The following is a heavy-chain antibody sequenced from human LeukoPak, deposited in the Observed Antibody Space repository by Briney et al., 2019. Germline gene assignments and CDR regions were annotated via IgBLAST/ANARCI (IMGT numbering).Heavy chain of an antibody. J-gene: IGHJ4*02. CDR2: IYYSGST. D-gene: IGHD3-10*01. CDR3: ASLDYYGSGSHGDY. Sequence: SETLSLTCTVSGGSISSYYWSWIRQPPGKGLEWIGYIYYSGSTNYNPSLKSRVTISVDTSKNQFSLKLSSVTAADTAVYYCASLDYYGSGSHGDYWGQGTLVTVSS. V-gene: IGHV4-59*01. CDR1: GGSISSYY.